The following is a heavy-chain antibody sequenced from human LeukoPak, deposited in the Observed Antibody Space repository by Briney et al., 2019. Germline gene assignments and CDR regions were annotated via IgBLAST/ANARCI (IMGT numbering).Heavy chain of an antibody. D-gene: IGHD3-22*01. V-gene: IGHV1-2*06. CDR2: INPNSGGT. J-gene: IGHJ4*02. CDR3: ASRYYDIDY. Sequence: ASVKVSCKASGYTVIGYYMHWGRQAPGQGLEWMGRINPNSGGTNYAQKFQDRVTMTRDTTISTAYMELSRLRPDDTAVYYSASRYYDIDYWGQGTLVTVSS. CDR1: GYTVIGYY.